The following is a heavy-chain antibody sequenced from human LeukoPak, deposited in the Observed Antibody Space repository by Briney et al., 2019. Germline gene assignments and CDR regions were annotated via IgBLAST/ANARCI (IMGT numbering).Heavy chain of an antibody. D-gene: IGHD2-15*01. Sequence: GGSLRLSCAASGFTFSSYGMHWVRQAPGKELEWVAVISYDGSNKYYADSVKGRFTISRDNSKNTLYLQMNSLRAEDTAVYYCAKGLGYCSGGSCYFDYWGQGTLVTVSS. CDR3: AKGLGYCSGGSCYFDY. CDR2: ISYDGSNK. V-gene: IGHV3-30*18. J-gene: IGHJ4*02. CDR1: GFTFSSYG.